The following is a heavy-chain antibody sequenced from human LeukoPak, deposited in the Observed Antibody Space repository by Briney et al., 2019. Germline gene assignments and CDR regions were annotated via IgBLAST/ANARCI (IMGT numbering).Heavy chain of an antibody. CDR2: ISSNGATT. CDR1: GFTFSSYA. CDR3: VKIVLAGGYFDS. D-gene: IGHD4-23*01. V-gene: IGHV3-64*05. J-gene: IGHJ4*02. Sequence: GGSLRLSCSASGFTFSSYAMHWVRQAPGKGLEYVSAISSNGATTYYADSVKGRFTISRDNSKNTLYFQMSSLRPEDTAVYYCVKIVLAGGYFDSWGQGTLVTASS.